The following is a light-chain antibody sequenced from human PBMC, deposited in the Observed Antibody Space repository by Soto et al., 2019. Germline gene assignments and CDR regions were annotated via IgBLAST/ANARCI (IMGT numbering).Light chain of an antibody. CDR1: QSINTG. CDR2: GAS. Sequence: IVMTQSPATLSVSPGERATLSCRASQSINTGLAWYQQKPGQAPRLLISGASPRATCIPDRFSGSGSGTEFTLTITSLQSEDLAVYFCHQYSEWPTFGQGTKV. CDR3: HQYSEWPT. V-gene: IGKV3-15*01. J-gene: IGKJ1*01.